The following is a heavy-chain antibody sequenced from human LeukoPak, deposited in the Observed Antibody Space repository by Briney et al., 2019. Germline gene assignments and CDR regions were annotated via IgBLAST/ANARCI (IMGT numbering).Heavy chain of an antibody. CDR1: GFTFSSYA. CDR2: ISYDGSNK. V-gene: IGHV3-30-3*01. J-gene: IGHJ4*02. Sequence: GRSLRLSCAASGFTFSSYAMHWVRQAPGKGLEWVAVISYDGSNKYYADSVKGRFTISRDNAKNTLYLQMNSLRAGDTAVYYCVRVGEDYGDRWDFWGQGTLVTVSS. CDR3: VRVGEDYGDRWDF. D-gene: IGHD4-17*01.